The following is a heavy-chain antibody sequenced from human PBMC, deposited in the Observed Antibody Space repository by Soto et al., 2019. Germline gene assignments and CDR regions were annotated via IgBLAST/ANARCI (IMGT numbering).Heavy chain of an antibody. V-gene: IGHV3-73*02. Sequence: EVQLVESGGGLVQPGGSLKLSCAASGFTFSGSAMHWVRQASGKGLEWVGRIRSKANSYATAYAASVKGRFTISRDDSKNTAYLQMNSLKTEDTAVYYCTRRGAAADFDYWGQGTLVTVSS. CDR2: IRSKANSYAT. CDR1: GFTFSGSA. D-gene: IGHD6-13*01. CDR3: TRRGAAADFDY. J-gene: IGHJ4*02.